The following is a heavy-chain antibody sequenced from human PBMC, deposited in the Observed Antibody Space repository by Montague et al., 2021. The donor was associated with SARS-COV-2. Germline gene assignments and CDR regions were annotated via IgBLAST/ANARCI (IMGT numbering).Heavy chain of an antibody. CDR2: ISYDGSNK. D-gene: IGHD3-16*02. Sequence: SRRLSCAASGFTFSSYAMHWVRQAPGKGLEWVAVISYDGSNKYYADSVKGRFTISRDNSKNTLYLQMNSLRAEDTAVYYCARDNYDYVWGSCRYIYWGQGTLVTVSS. V-gene: IGHV3-30*04. CDR1: GFTFSSYA. CDR3: ARDNYDYVWGSCRYIY. J-gene: IGHJ4*02.